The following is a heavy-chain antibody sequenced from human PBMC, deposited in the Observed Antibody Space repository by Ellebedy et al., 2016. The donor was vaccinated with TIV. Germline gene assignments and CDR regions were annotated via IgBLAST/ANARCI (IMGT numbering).Heavy chain of an antibody. D-gene: IGHD3-10*01. CDR2: ISWNSGAI. CDR3: TKGYGSGSYSDH. J-gene: IGHJ4*02. CDR1: GFTFDDYA. Sequence: PGGSLRLSCAASGFTFDDYAMQWVRQAPGKGLEWVSGISWNSGAIVYADSVMGLFTISRDNAKYSVYLQMNSLKPEDTAFYYCTKGYGSGSYSDHWGQGTLVTVSS. V-gene: IGHV3-9*01.